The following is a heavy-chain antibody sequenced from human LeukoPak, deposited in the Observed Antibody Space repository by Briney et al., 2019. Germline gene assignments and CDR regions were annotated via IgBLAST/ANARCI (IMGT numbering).Heavy chain of an antibody. CDR1: GFTFSGYA. V-gene: IGHV3-30-3*01. CDR2: ISYDGSNK. CDR3: AKDRGYSSSRTFDY. Sequence: PGRSLRLSCAASGFTFSGYAMHWVRQAPGKGLEWVAVISYDGSNKYYADSVKGRFTISRDNSKNTLYLQMNSLRAEDTAVYYCAKDRGYSSSRTFDYWGQGTLVTVSS. D-gene: IGHD6-13*01. J-gene: IGHJ4*02.